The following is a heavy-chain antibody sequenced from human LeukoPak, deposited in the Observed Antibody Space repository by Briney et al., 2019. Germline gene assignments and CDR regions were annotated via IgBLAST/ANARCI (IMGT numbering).Heavy chain of an antibody. Sequence: ASVKVSCKASGYTFTSYGIGWARQAPGRGLEWMGWISAYNGNTNYAQELQGRVTMTTDTSTSTAYMELRSLRSDDTAVYYCASGELLPDGYYYYYGMDVWGQGTTVTVSS. CDR1: GYTFTSYG. J-gene: IGHJ6*02. CDR3: ASGELLPDGYYYYYGMDV. CDR2: ISAYNGNT. D-gene: IGHD1-26*01. V-gene: IGHV1-18*01.